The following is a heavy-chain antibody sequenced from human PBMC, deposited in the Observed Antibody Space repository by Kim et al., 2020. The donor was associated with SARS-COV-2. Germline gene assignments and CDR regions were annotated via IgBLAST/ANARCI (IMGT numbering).Heavy chain of an antibody. Sequence: GGSLRLSCAASGFNFSDYYMSWIRQAPGKGLEWVSYISGSVNNIHYADSVKGRFTISRDNDKNSLFLQMNSLRAEDTAVYYCARVLNYDISTGYFVPTGIDYWGRGTLVTVSS. CDR3: ARVLNYDISTGYFVPTGIDY. D-gene: IGHD3-9*01. V-gene: IGHV3-11*01. CDR1: GFNFSDYY. J-gene: IGHJ4*02. CDR2: ISGSVNNI.